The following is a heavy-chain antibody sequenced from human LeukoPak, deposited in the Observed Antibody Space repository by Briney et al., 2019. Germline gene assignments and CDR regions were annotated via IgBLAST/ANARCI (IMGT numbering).Heavy chain of an antibody. J-gene: IGHJ3*02. Sequence: ASVKVSCKASGGTFSSYAISWVRQAPGQGREGMGGIIPIFGTANYAQKFQGRVTITADESTSTAYMELSSLRSEDTAVYYCGGGYPAAGAFDIWGQGTMVTVSS. CDR1: GGTFSSYA. V-gene: IGHV1-69*01. CDR2: IIPIFGTA. D-gene: IGHD5-12*01. CDR3: GGGYPAAGAFDI.